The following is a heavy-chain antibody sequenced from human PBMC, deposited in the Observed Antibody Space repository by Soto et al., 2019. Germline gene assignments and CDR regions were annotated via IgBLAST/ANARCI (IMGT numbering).Heavy chain of an antibody. CDR1: GFTFTSSA. V-gene: IGHV1-58*02. D-gene: IGHD3-16*01. CDR3: AGTYDYIWGGYYYMDV. J-gene: IGHJ6*03. CDR2: IVVGSGNT. Sequence: SVKVSCKASGFTFTSSAMQRVRQARGQRLEWIGWIVVGSGNTNYAQKFQERVTITRDMSTSTAYMELSSLRSEDTAVYYCAGTYDYIWGGYYYMDVRGKGTTVTVSS.